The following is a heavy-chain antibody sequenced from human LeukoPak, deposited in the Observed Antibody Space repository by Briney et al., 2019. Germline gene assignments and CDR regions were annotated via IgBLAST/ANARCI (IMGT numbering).Heavy chain of an antibody. CDR2: IYHSGST. V-gene: IGHV4-38-2*02. D-gene: IGHD3-22*01. J-gene: IGHJ3*02. Sequence: SETLSLTCTVSGYSISSGYYWGWIRQPPGKGLEWIGSIYHSGSTYYNPSLKSRVTISVDTSKNQFSLKLSSVTAADTAVYYCARSITMIVVAVSAFDIWGQGTMVTVSS. CDR3: ARSITMIVVAVSAFDI. CDR1: GYSISSGYY.